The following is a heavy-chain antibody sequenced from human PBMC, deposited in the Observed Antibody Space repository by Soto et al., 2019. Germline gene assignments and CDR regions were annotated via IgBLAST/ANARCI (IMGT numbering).Heavy chain of an antibody. D-gene: IGHD3-3*01. CDR2: IGTAGDT. Sequence: GGSLTLSCATAGFAFSSYDLHCVRQATGKGLEWVSAIGTAGDTYYPGSVKGRFTISRENAKNSLYLQMNSLRAGDTAVYYCARGADFWSGYSIGMDVWGQGT. CDR1: GFAFSSYD. CDR3: ARGADFWSGYSIGMDV. V-gene: IGHV3-13*01. J-gene: IGHJ6*02.